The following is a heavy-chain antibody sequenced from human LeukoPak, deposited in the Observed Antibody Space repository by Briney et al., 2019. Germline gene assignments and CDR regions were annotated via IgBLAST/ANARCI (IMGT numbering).Heavy chain of an antibody. J-gene: IGHJ6*03. V-gene: IGHV1-18*01. CDR2: ISAYNGDT. CDR1: GYTFTSYG. D-gene: IGHD2-15*01. Sequence: ASVKVSCKASGYTFTSYGISWVRQAPGQGLEWMGWISAYNGDTNYAQKLQGRVTMTTDTSTRTAYMELRSLRSDDTAVYYRASRYCSGGSCPYYYYYMDVWGKGTTVTVSS. CDR3: ASRYCSGGSCPYYYYYMDV.